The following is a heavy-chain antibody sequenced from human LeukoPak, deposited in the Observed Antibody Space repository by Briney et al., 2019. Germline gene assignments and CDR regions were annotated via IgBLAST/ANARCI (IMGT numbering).Heavy chain of an antibody. CDR1: GFSFNNFD. CDR3: AKPLFAVAGLAFFDV. J-gene: IGHJ4*02. Sequence: PGGSLRLSRAASGFSFNNFDIHWIRQAPSQGLAWVAHIRYDGSNKYYADSVKGRFTISRDNSKSTVYLQKNSLRPEDTAVYYCAKPLFAVAGLAFFDVWGQGTLVAVSS. V-gene: IGHV3-30*02. CDR2: IRYDGSNK. D-gene: IGHD2-15*01.